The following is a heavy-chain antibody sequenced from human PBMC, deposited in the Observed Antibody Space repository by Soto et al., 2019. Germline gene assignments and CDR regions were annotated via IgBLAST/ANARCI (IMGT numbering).Heavy chain of an antibody. CDR1: GFTFSSYW. V-gene: IGHV3-74*01. CDR2: IKYDGSTT. J-gene: IGHJ2*01. Sequence: EVQLAESGGGLVQPGGSLRLSCAASGFTFSSYWIHWVRQAPGKGLVWVSRIKYDGSTTNYADFVKGRFTISRDNAENTVYLHMTSLRGEGTAVYYCARGGYGAWYLVLWGRGTLVTVSS. CDR3: ARGGYGAWYLVL. D-gene: IGHD5-12*01.